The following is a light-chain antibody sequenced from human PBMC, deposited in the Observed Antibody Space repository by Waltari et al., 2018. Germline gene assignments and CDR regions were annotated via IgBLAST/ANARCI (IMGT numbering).Light chain of an antibody. V-gene: IGLV1-47*01. J-gene: IGLJ3*02. CDR3: AAWDDSLSGPV. Sequence: QSVLTQPPSAAGTPGQRVTISCSGSSSNIGSNYVYWYQQLPGTAPKLLIYRNNQRPAGVPARFSGSKAGTSASVAICGLRSEDEAVYYCAAWDDSLSGPVFGGGTKLTVL. CDR2: RNN. CDR1: SSNIGSNY.